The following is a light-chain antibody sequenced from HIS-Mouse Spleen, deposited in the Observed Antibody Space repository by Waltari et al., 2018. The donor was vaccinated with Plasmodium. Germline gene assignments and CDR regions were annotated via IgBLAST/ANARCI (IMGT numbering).Light chain of an antibody. Sequence: DIQMTQSPSSLSASVGDRVTITCQASQDISNYLNWYQQKPGKAPKLLIYDASNLETGVPSRFSGCGSWTDFTFTISSLQPEDIATYYCQQYDNLPYTFGQGTKLEIK. CDR3: QQYDNLPYT. CDR2: DAS. J-gene: IGKJ2*01. V-gene: IGKV1-33*01. CDR1: QDISNY.